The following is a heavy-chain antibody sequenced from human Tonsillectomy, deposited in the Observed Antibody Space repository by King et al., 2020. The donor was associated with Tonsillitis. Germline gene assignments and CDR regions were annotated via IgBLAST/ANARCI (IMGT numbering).Heavy chain of an antibody. Sequence: QLQESGPGLVKPSETLSLTCTVSGGSISSSSYYWGWIRQPPGKGLEWIGSIYYSGSTYYNPSLKSRVTISVDTSENQFSLKLSSVTAADTAVYYCARPFVTYDYGGPRPTYFDYWGQGTLVTVSS. CDR3: ARPFVTYDYGGPRPTYFDY. J-gene: IGHJ4*02. CDR2: IYYSGST. V-gene: IGHV4-39*01. CDR1: GGSISSSSYY. D-gene: IGHD4-17*01.